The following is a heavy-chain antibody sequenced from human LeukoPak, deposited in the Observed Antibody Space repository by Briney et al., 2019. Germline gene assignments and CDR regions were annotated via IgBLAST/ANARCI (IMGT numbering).Heavy chain of an antibody. D-gene: IGHD3-10*01. CDR2: IYYSGST. V-gene: IGHV4-31*03. J-gene: IGHJ4*02. CDR1: GGSISSGGYY. CDR3: ARASGYYGSGSYSNFDY. Sequence: SETLSLTCTVSGGSISSGGYYWSWIRQHPGKGLEWIGYIYYSGSTYYNPSLKSRVTISVDTSKNQFSLKLSSVTAADTAVYYCARASGYYGSGSYSNFDYWGQGTLVTVSS.